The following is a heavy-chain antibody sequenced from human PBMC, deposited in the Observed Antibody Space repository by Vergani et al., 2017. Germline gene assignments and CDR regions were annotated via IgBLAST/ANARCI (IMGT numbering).Heavy chain of an antibody. D-gene: IGHD3-9*01. V-gene: IGHV4-59*13. CDR2: IYSTGST. Sequence: QVQLEESGPGLVKPSETLSLTCTVSGGSFNTYYWSWIRQSPGKGLEWIGFIYSTGSTNYNPSLTSRVTMSVDTSKNQFSLKLRSVTAADTAVYFCARVMYRDEASTGYRLEWMDIWGQGTTVTISS. CDR3: ARVMYRDEASTGYRLEWMDI. CDR1: GGSFNTYY. J-gene: IGHJ6*02.